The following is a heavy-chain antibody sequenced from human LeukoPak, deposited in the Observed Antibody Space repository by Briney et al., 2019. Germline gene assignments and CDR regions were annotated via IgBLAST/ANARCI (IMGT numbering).Heavy chain of an antibody. Sequence: ASVKVSCKASGYTFTSYGISWVRQAPGQGLEWMGWISAYNGNTNYAQKLQGRVTMTTDTSTSTAHMELRSLRSDDTAVYYCAREVTIFGVVIDGFDPWGQGTLVTVSS. CDR3: AREVTIFGVVIDGFDP. D-gene: IGHD3-3*01. J-gene: IGHJ5*02. CDR1: GYTFTSYG. CDR2: ISAYNGNT. V-gene: IGHV1-18*01.